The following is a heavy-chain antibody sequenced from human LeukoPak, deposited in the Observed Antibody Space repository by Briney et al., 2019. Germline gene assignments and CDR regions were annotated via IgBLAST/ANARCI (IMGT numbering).Heavy chain of an antibody. CDR2: IIPIFGTA. J-gene: IGHJ4*02. CDR3: ATSTPYSSSWYVDY. V-gene: IGHV1-69*01. D-gene: IGHD6-13*01. Sequence: SVKVSCKASGGTFSSYAISWVRQAPGQGLEWMGGIIPIFGTANCAQKFQGRVTITADESTSTAYMELSSLRSEDTAVYYCATSTPYSSSWYVDYWGQGTLVTVPS. CDR1: GGTFSSYA.